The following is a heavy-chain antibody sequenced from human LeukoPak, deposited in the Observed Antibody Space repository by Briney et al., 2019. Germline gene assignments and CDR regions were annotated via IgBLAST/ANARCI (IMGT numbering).Heavy chain of an antibody. D-gene: IGHD3-22*01. J-gene: IGHJ4*02. CDR3: ARGGMDYYDSSGYYEGRFDY. CDR1: GGSISSYY. V-gene: IGHV4-59*01. CDR2: IYYSGST. Sequence: SETLSLTCTVSGGSISSYYWSWIRQPPEKGLEWIGYIYYSGSTNYNPSLKSRVTISVDTSKNQFSLKLSSVTAADTAVYYCARGGMDYYDSSGYYEGRFDYWGQGTLVTVSS.